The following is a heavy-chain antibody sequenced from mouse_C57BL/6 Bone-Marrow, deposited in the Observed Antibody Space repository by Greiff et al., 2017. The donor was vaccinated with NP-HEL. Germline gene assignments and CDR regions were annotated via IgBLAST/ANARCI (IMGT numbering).Heavy chain of an antibody. J-gene: IGHJ3*01. D-gene: IGHD2-2*01. Sequence: EVQGVESGGGLVQPGGSLKLSCAASGFTFSDYGMAWVRQAPRKGPEWVAFISNLAYSIYYADTVTGRFTISRENAKNTLYLEMSSLRSEDTAMYYCARHGYDGFPLFAYWGQGTLVTVSA. CDR2: ISNLAYSI. CDR3: ARHGYDGFPLFAY. V-gene: IGHV5-15*01. CDR1: GFTFSDYG.